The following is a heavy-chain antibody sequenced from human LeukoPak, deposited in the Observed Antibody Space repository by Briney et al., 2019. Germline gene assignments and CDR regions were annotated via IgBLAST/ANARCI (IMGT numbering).Heavy chain of an antibody. CDR3: ARVAEPIQLDVFDI. CDR1: GFTFSSYS. D-gene: IGHD5-18*01. V-gene: IGHV3-48*04. Sequence: PGGSLRLSCAASGFTFSSYSMNWVRQAPGKGLEWVSYISSSSSTIYYADSVKGRFTISRDNAKNSLYLQMNSLRAEDTAVYYCARVAEPIQLDVFDIWGQGTMVTVSS. J-gene: IGHJ3*02. CDR2: ISSSSSTI.